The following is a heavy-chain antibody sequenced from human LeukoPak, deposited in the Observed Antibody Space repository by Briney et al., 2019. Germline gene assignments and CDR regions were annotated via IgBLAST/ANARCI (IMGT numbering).Heavy chain of an antibody. CDR3: ARDPQKYYYDSKNRKYGMDV. CDR1: GYIFTSYG. J-gene: IGHJ6*02. Sequence: PKASVKVSCKASGYIFTSYGISWVRQAPGQGLEWMGWISAYNGNTDYAQKLQGRVTMTTDTSTSTAYMELRSLRSDDTAVYYCARDPQKYYYDSKNRKYGMDVWGQGTTVTVSS. CDR2: ISAYNGNT. D-gene: IGHD3-22*01. V-gene: IGHV1-18*01.